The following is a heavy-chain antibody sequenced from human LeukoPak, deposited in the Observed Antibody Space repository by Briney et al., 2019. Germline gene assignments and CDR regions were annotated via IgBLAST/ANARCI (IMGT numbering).Heavy chain of an antibody. Sequence: GGSLRLSCAASGFTFSSYGMHWVRQAPGKGLEWVANINQDGSEKYYLDSVRGRFTISRDNAKNSLYLQMNSLGAEDTAVYYCARGWVTAIDFWGQGTLVTVSS. D-gene: IGHD2-21*02. CDR3: ARGWVTAIDF. J-gene: IGHJ4*02. CDR1: GFTFSSYG. CDR2: INQDGSEK. V-gene: IGHV3-7*01.